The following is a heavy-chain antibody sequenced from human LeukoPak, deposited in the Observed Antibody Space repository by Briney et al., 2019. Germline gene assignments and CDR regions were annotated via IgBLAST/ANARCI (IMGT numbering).Heavy chain of an antibody. CDR2: INHSGST. CDR3: ARPRRGGKQWPFDY. D-gene: IGHD6-19*01. V-gene: IGHV4-34*01. J-gene: IGHJ4*02. CDR1: GVSLKSGSYY. Sequence: SETLSLTCNVSGVSLKSGSYYWSWIRQPPGKGLEWIGEINHSGSTNYNPSLKSRVTISVDTSKNQFSLKLSSVTAADTAVYYCARPRRGGKQWPFDYWGQGTLVTVSS.